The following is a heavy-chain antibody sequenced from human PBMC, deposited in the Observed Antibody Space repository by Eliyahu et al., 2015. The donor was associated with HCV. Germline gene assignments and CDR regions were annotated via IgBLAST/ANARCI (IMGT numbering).Heavy chain of an antibody. CDR1: GFKFTFSDSY. CDR3: AMGGAGRTFEY. Sequence: QVHLVESGGGLVKPGGSLRLSCGASGFKFTFSDSYXGWVRQAPGKGLEWISYISTSGKIMYYADSVKARFTISRANANKSLSLQMNSLRAGDTGVYYCAMGGAGRTFEYWGQGTLVTVSS. J-gene: IGHJ4*02. V-gene: IGHV3-11*01. D-gene: IGHD1-26*01. CDR2: ISTSGKIM.